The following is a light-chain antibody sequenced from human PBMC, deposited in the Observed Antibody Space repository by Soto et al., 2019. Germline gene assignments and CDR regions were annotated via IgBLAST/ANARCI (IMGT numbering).Light chain of an antibody. CDR2: LGS. V-gene: IGKV2-28*01. CDR3: MQDGYT. CDR1: QSLLHSNGYNY. J-gene: IGKJ5*01. Sequence: MIQTTNFLPPHPGEPAPLSCRANQSLLHSNGYNYLDWYLQKPGQSPQLLIYLGSNRASGVPDRFSGSGSGTDFTLKISRVEAENVGVYYCMQDGYTFGQGPRLEIK.